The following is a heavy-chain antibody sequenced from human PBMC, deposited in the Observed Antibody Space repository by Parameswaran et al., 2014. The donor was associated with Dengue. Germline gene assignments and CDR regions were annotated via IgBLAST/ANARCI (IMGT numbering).Heavy chain of an antibody. CDR2: IYYSGST. V-gene: IGHV4-31*02. D-gene: IGHD3-16*01. J-gene: IGHJ4*02. Sequence: RWIRQPPGKGLEWIGYIYYSGSTYYNPSLKSRVTISVDTSKNQFSLKLSSVTAADTAVYYCARFSPDTERVTSEKSVDYWGQGTLVTVSS. CDR3: ARFSPDTERVTSEKSVDY.